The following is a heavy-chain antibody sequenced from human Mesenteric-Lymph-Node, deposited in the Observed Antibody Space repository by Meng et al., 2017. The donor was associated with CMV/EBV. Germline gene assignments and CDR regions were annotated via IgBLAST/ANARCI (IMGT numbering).Heavy chain of an antibody. CDR1: GYTFTNYY. CDR3: ARIVVVPAQTLYYYDGMDV. V-gene: IGHV1-18*04. D-gene: IGHD2-2*01. CDR2: ISAYNGNT. J-gene: IGHJ6*02. Sequence: ASVKVSCKASGYTFTNYYILWVRQAPGQGLEWMGWISAYNGNTNYAQKLQGRVTMTTDTSTNTAYMDLRSLRSDDTAVYYCARIVVVPAQTLYYYDGMDVWGQGTTVTVSS.